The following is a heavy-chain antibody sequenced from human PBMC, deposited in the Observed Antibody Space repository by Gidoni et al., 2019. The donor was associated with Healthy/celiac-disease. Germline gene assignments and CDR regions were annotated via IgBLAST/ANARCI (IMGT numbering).Heavy chain of an antibody. CDR2: IWYDGSNK. CDR3: AREVRYIIHNWFDP. D-gene: IGHD1-1*01. V-gene: IGHV3-33*01. J-gene: IGHJ5*02. Sequence: QVQLVESGGGVVQPGRSLRLSCAASGFPFSSYGMHWVRQAPGKGLEWVAVIWYDGSNKYYADSVKGRFTISRDNSKNTLYLQMNSLRAEDTAVYYCAREVRYIIHNWFDPWGQGTLVTVSS. CDR1: GFPFSSYG.